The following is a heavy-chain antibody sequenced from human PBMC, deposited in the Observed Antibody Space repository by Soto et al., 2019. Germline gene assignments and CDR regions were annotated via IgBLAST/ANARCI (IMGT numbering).Heavy chain of an antibody. Sequence: PGGSLRLSCAASGFTFSSYAMSWVRQAPGKGLEWVSAISGSGGSTYYADSVKGRFTISRDNSKNTLYLQMNSLRAEDTAVYYCEKVLSSHCSGGSCYYGGHYYYGMDVWGQGTTLTVYS. J-gene: IGHJ6*02. CDR1: GFTFSSYA. V-gene: IGHV3-23*01. D-gene: IGHD2-15*01. CDR2: ISGSGGST. CDR3: EKVLSSHCSGGSCYYGGHYYYGMDV.